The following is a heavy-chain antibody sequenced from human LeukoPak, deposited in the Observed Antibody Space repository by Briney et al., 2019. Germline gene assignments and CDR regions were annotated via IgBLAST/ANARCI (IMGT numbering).Heavy chain of an antibody. CDR1: GGSISSGGYS. Sequence: SQTLSLTCAVSGGSISSGGYSWSWIRQPPGKGLERIGYIYHSGSTYYNPSLKSRVTISVDRSKNQFSLKLSSVTAADTAVYYCARSHCGGDCYSWAIGSPHNDAFDIWGQGTMVTVSS. V-gene: IGHV4-30-2*01. J-gene: IGHJ3*02. D-gene: IGHD2-21*02. CDR2: IYHSGST. CDR3: ARSHCGGDCYSWAIGSPHNDAFDI.